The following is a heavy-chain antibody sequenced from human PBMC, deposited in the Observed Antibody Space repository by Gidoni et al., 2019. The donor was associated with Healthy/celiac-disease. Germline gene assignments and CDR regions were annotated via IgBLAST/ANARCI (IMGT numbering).Heavy chain of an antibody. V-gene: IGHV4-31*03. D-gene: IGHD7-27*01. Sequence: QVQLQESGPGLVKPSQTLSLTCTVSGGSIRRGGYYWSWIRQHPGKGLAWIGYIYYRGSTYYNPSLKSRVTISVDTSKNQFSLKLSSVTAADTAVYYCAREVQLGMRGLFDYWGQGTLVTVSS. CDR1: GGSIRRGGYY. J-gene: IGHJ4*02. CDR3: AREVQLGMRGLFDY. CDR2: IYYRGST.